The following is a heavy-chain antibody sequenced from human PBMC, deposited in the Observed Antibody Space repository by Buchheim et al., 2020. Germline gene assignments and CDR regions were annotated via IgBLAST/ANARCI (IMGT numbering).Heavy chain of an antibody. J-gene: IGHJ6*02. CDR1: GGSISSSSYY. CDR3: AREGHRFLEWLLPEYYYYYGMDV. CDR2: IYYSGST. D-gene: IGHD3-3*01. V-gene: IGHV4-39*07. Sequence: QLQLQESGPGLVKPSETLSLTCTVSGGSISSSSYYWGWIRQPPGKGLEWIGSIYYSGSTYYNPSLKSRVTISVDTSKNQSSLKLSSVTAADTAVYYCAREGHRFLEWLLPEYYYYYGMDVWGQGTT.